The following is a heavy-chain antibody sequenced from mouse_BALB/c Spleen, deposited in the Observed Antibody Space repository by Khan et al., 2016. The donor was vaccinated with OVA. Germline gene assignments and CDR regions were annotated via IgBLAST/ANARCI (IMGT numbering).Heavy chain of an antibody. CDR3: TRSYDSDYFDY. J-gene: IGHJ2*01. D-gene: IGHD2-4*01. CDR2: IYPGNSDT. CDR1: GYSFTSYW. V-gene: IGHV1-5*01. Sequence: VQLQQSGTVLAGPGASVKMSCKASGYSFTSYWMHWVKQRPGQGLEWIGAIYPGNSDTRYNQKFKGKAKLTAVTSASTAYMELSSLTNEDSAVYYCTRSYDSDYFDYWGQGTTLTVSS.